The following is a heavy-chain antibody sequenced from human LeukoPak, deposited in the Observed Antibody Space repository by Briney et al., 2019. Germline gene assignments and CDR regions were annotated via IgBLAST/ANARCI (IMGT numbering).Heavy chain of an antibody. CDR1: GFTFSSYA. D-gene: IGHD3-3*01. J-gene: IGHJ6*02. V-gene: IGHV3-23*01. CDR2: ISGSGGST. CDR3: AKGSDFWSGSYYYGMDV. Sequence: PGGSLRLSCAASGFTFSSYAMSWVRQAPGKGLEWVSAISGSGGSTYYADSVKGRFTISRDNSKNTLYLQMNSLRAEDTAVYYCAKGSDFWSGSYYYGMDVWGQGTTVTVSS.